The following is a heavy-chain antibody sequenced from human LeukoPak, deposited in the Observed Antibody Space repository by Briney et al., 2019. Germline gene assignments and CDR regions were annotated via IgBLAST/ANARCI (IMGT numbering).Heavy chain of an antibody. J-gene: IGHJ4*02. Sequence: PTETLSLTCSVSGGSISNYYWSWIRQPPGKGLEWLALIYWDDDKRYSPSLKSRLTITKDTSKNQVVLTMTNMDPVDTATYYCAHSTVTTLDYWGQGTLVTVSS. CDR3: AHSTVTTLDY. D-gene: IGHD4-17*01. CDR2: IYWDDDK. V-gene: IGHV2-5*08. CDR1: GGSISNYYW.